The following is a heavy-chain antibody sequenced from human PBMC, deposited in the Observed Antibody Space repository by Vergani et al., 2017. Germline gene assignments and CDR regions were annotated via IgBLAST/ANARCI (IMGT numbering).Heavy chain of an antibody. CDR2: IKQDGSEK. CDR1: GFTFSDYW. J-gene: IGHJ4*02. CDR3: AGPQGTSAYYYGGFDY. V-gene: IGHV3-7*01. D-gene: IGHD3-22*01. Sequence: EVHLVESGGDLVQPGGSLRLSCAASGFTFSDYWMSWLRQTPGKGLEWVAYIKQDGSEKYYVDSVQGRFTISRDNAKDSLYLQMNSLRAEDTAVYYCAGPQGTSAYYYGGFDYWGQGILVTVSS.